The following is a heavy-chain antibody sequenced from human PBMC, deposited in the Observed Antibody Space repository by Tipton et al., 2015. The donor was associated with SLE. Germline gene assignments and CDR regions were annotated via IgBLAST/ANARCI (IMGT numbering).Heavy chain of an antibody. V-gene: IGHV4-59*11. J-gene: IGHJ5*02. D-gene: IGHD5-12*01. CDR2: IYYSGST. CDR3: ARDRHYRGNVWFDP. CDR1: GGSISSHY. Sequence: TLSLTCTVSGGSISSHYWSWIRQPPGKGLEWIGYIYYSGSTNYNPSLKSRVTISVDTSKNQFSLKLSSVTAADTAVYYCARDRHYRGNVWFDPWGQGTLVTVSS.